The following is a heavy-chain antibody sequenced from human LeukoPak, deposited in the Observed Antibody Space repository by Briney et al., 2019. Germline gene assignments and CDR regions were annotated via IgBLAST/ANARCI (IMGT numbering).Heavy chain of an antibody. CDR2: IIPIFGTA. D-gene: IGHD3-9*01. CDR1: GYTFTSYD. Sequence: SVKVSCKASGYTFTSYDISWVRQAPGQGLEWMGGIIPIFGTANYAQKFQGRVTITADKSTSTAYMELSSLRSEDTAVYYCARVGLVTGSRHAFDIWGQGTMVTVSS. J-gene: IGHJ3*02. CDR3: ARVGLVTGSRHAFDI. V-gene: IGHV1-69*06.